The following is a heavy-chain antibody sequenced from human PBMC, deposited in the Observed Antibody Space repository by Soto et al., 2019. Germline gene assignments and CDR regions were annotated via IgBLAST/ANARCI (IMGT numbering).Heavy chain of an antibody. CDR1: GFTFSGSA. V-gene: IGHV3-73*02. J-gene: IGHJ2*01. CDR3: ARDEVVYSSGWPTDWYFDL. CDR2: IRSKANSYAT. Sequence: EVQLVESGGGLVQPGGSLKLSCAASGFTFSGSAMHWVRQASGKGLEWVGRIRSKANSYATAYAASVKGRFTISRDDSKNTAYLQMNSLRAEDTAVYYCARDEVVYSSGWPTDWYFDLWGRGTLVTVSS. D-gene: IGHD6-19*01.